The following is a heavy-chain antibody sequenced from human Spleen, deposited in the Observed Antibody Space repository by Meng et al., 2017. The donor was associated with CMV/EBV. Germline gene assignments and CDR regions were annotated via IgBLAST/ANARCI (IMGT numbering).Heavy chain of an antibody. J-gene: IGHJ3*02. CDR2: INNDGSTT. CDR3: ARAKRGNACDI. V-gene: IGHV3-74*01. Sequence: GGSLRLSCGASGFTFSSYLMHWVRQAPGKGLVWVSRINNDGSTTNYADSAKGRFTISRDTAKNTVYLQMNSLRAEDTAVYFCARAKRGNACDIWGQGAMVTVSS. CDR1: GFTFSSYL.